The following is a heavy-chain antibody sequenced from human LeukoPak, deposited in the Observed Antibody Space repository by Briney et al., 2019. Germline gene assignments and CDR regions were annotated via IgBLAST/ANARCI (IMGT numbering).Heavy chain of an antibody. Sequence: GGSLRLSCAASGFTFSGYSVNWVRQAPAKGLEWVSYISSSSSAIHYADSVKGRFTISRDNAKNSLYLQMDSLRDEDTAVYYCARDYVYAFNIWGQGTMVAVSS. CDR2: ISSSSSAI. J-gene: IGHJ3*02. D-gene: IGHD3-10*02. CDR1: GFTFSGYS. V-gene: IGHV3-48*02. CDR3: ARDYVYAFNI.